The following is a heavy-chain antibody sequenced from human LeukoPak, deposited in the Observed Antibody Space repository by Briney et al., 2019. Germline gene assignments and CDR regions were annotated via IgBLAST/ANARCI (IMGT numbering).Heavy chain of an antibody. CDR2: INHSGST. J-gene: IGHJ4*02. Sequence: KPSETLSLTCAVYGGSFSGYYWSWIRQPPGKGLEWIGEINHSGSTNYNPSLKSRVTISVDTSKNQFSLKLSSVTAADTAVYYCAREPREARNFDYWGQGTLVTVSS. CDR1: GGSFSGYY. CDR3: AREPREARNFDY. V-gene: IGHV4-34*01.